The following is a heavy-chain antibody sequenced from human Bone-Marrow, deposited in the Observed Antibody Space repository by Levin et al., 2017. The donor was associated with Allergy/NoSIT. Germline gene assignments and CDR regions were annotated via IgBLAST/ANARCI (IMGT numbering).Heavy chain of an antibody. V-gene: IGHV3-33*01. Sequence: QSGGSLRLSCAASGFTFSSYGMHWVRQAPGKGLEWVAVIWYDGSNKYYADSVKGRFTISRDNSKNTLYLQMNSLRAEDTAVYYCARDSSPVQFLRVAAPRNWFDPWGQGTLVTVSS. D-gene: IGHD2-15*01. CDR1: GFTFSSYG. CDR3: ARDSSPVQFLRVAAPRNWFDP. J-gene: IGHJ5*02. CDR2: IWYDGSNK.